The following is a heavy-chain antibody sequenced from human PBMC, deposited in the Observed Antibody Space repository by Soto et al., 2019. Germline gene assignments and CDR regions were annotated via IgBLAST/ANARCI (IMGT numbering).Heavy chain of an antibody. J-gene: IGHJ4*02. D-gene: IGHD3-10*01. Sequence: GGSLRLSCAASGFTFSSYAMSWVRQAPGKGLEWVSTISSGGRNTYYADSVKGRFTISRDNSKNTLYLQMNSLRAEDTAVYNCAKTWFGELLPYFDSWGQGT. CDR1: GFTFSSYA. CDR3: AKTWFGELLPYFDS. CDR2: ISSGGRNT. V-gene: IGHV3-23*01.